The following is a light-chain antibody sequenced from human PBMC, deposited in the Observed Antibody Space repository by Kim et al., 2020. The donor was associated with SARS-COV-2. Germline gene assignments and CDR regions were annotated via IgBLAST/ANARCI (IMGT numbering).Light chain of an antibody. V-gene: IGKV3-20*01. Sequence: LALYPGERATLSCRASQSVSSNYLAWYQQKPGQAPRLLIYEASSRATGIPDRFSGSGSGTDFTLTISSLEPEDSAVYYCQQSGATFGQGTKVDIK. CDR2: EAS. J-gene: IGKJ1*01. CDR3: QQSGAT. CDR1: QSVSSNY.